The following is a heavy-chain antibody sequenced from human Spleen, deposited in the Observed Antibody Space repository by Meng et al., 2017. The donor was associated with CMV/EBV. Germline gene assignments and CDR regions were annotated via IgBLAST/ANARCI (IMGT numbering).Heavy chain of an antibody. Sequence: GSLRLSCKGSAYSFTTYWIGWVRQMTGKGLEWMGIIYPGDSDTRYSPSFQGQVTISADKSINTAYRQWSSLKASDTAMYYCARLGQYSSGWTVIDYWGQGTLVTVSS. CDR3: ARLGQYSSGWTVIDY. CDR1: AYSFTTYW. V-gene: IGHV5-51*01. CDR2: IYPGDSDT. D-gene: IGHD6-19*01. J-gene: IGHJ4*02.